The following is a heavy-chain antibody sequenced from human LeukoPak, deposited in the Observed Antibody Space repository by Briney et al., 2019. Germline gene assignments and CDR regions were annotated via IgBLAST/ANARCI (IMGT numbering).Heavy chain of an antibody. V-gene: IGHV3-30*04. D-gene: IGHD5-12*01. CDR2: ISYDGSNK. CDR1: GLTFDRYA. Sequence: GGSLRLSCAASGLTFDRYAMHWVRQAPGKGLEWVAVISYDGSNKYYAGSVKGRFTISRDNSKNTLYLQMNSLRVEDTAVYFCARGGTEIYYYHYGMDVWGQGTTVTVSS. J-gene: IGHJ6*02. CDR3: ARGGTEIYYYHYGMDV.